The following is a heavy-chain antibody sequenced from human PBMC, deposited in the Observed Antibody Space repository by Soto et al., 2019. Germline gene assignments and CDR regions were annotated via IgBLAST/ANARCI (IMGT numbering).Heavy chain of an antibody. D-gene: IGHD4-17*01. CDR1: GFTFSSYA. Sequence: GGSLRLSCAASGFTFSSYAMSWVRQAPGKGLEWVSAISGSGGSTYYADSVKGRFTISRDNSKNTLYLQMNSLRAEDTAVYYCAKDLRRAVTTLRGVSFDYWGQGTLVTVSS. V-gene: IGHV3-23*01. CDR3: AKDLRRAVTTLRGVSFDY. CDR2: ISGSGGST. J-gene: IGHJ4*02.